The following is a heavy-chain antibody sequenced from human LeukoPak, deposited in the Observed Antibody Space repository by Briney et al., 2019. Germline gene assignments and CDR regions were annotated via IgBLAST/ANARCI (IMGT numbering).Heavy chain of an antibody. V-gene: IGHV4-31*03. Sequence: PSQTLSLTCTVSGGSISSGGYYWSWIRQHPGKGLEWIGYIYYSGSTYYNPSLKSRVTISIDTSKNQLSLKLSSVTAADTAVYYCARGRVVRGVITRSYYFDYWGQGTLVTVSS. CDR3: ARGRVVRGVITRSYYFDY. CDR1: GGSISSGGYY. J-gene: IGHJ4*02. D-gene: IGHD3-10*01. CDR2: IYYSGST.